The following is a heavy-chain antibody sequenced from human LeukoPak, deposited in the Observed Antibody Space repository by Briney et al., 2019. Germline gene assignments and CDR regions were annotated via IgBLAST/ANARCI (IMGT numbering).Heavy chain of an antibody. J-gene: IGHJ4*02. CDR2: ISRSSNTI. CDR3: ARRKIDYGDFDY. V-gene: IGHV3-48*01. D-gene: IGHD4-17*01. Sequence: GGSQRLSCTASGFIFSDYDMEWVRQAPGKGLEWISHISRSSNTIYYADSVKGRFTTSSDNAKNSLYLELNSLRAEDTAVYFCARRKIDYGDFDYWGQGTLVTVSS. CDR1: GFIFSDYD.